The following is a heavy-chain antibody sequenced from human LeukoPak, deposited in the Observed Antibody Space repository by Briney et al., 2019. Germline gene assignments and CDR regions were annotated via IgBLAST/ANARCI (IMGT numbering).Heavy chain of an antibody. J-gene: IGHJ3*02. CDR1: GFTFSNYW. Sequence: GGSPRLSCAASGFTFSNYWMSWVRQAPGKGLEWVANIKQDGSGTYYIDSVKGRFTISRDNAKNSLYLQMNSLRAEDTAVYYCARAAGDGRHAFDIWGQGTIVTVSS. CDR2: IKQDGSGT. D-gene: IGHD6-13*01. CDR3: ARAAGDGRHAFDI. V-gene: IGHV3-7*01.